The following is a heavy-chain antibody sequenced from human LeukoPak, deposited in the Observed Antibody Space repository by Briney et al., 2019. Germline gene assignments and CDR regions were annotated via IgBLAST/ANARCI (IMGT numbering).Heavy chain of an antibody. CDR3: AKDRGVVRGDY. J-gene: IGHJ4*02. D-gene: IGHD2-21*01. CDR2: IYSGGTT. CDR1: GFTVSSSY. V-gene: IGHV3-66*01. Sequence: GESLKISCAASGFTVSSSYMSWVRQAPGKGLEWVSVIYSGGTTHYADSVKGRFTISRDNSNNTLYLQMNSLRVEDTAVYYCAKDRGVVRGDYWGQGTLVTVSS.